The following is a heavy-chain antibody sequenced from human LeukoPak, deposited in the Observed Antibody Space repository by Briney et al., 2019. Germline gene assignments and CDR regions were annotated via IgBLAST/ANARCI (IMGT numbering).Heavy chain of an antibody. J-gene: IGHJ4*02. V-gene: IGHV3-21*01. CDR1: GFTFCSYS. Sequence: PGVSLRLSCAASGFTFCSYSMNWVRQAPGKGLEWVSSISSSSSYIYYADSVKGRFTISRDNAKNSLYLQMNSLRAEDTAVYYCARDGGVGRIAVAGTFDYWGQGTLVTVSS. CDR2: ISSSSSYI. CDR3: ARDGGVGRIAVAGTFDY. D-gene: IGHD6-19*01.